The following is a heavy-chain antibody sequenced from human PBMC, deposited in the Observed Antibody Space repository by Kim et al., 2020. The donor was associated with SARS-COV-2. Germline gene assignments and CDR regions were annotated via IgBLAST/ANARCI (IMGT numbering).Heavy chain of an antibody. CDR3: ASDYAVLTAVLLSPDY. D-gene: IGHD3-9*01. Sequence: ASVKVSCETSGYSFTSYALSWVRQAPGEGLEWMGWISAYNGKTKYAQKFQDRITMTTDTATSTGYMELRSLRSDDTAVYYCASDYAVLTAVLLSPDYWGQGTRVTVSS. V-gene: IGHV1-18*04. CDR1: GYSFTSYA. J-gene: IGHJ4*02. CDR2: ISAYNGKT.